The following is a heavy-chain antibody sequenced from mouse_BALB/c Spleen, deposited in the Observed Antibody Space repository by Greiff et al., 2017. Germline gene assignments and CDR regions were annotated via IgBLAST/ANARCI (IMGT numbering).Heavy chain of an antibody. V-gene: IGHV3-5*02. CDR3: ARDDGRGGFDY. J-gene: IGHJ2*01. Sequence: EVHLVESGPGLVKPSQTVSLTCTVTGISITTGNYRWSWIRQFPGNKLEWIGYIYYSGTITYNPSLTSRTTITRDTSKNQFFLEMNSLTAEDTATYYCARDDGRGGFDYWGQGTTLTVSS. CDR1: GISITTGNYR. D-gene: IGHD1-1*01. CDR2: IYYSGTI.